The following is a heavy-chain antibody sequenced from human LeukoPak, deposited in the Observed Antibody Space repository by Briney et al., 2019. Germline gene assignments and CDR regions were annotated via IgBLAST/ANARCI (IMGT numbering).Heavy chain of an antibody. CDR2: TYTGGST. Sequence: GGSLRLSCAASGFIVGNNYMNWVRQAPGKGLEWVSLTYTGGSTYFADSVRGRFTISRDKSKNTLDLQMNSLRAEDTAVYYCARAPIFRGALDYWGRGILVTVSS. D-gene: IGHD3-10*01. J-gene: IGHJ4*02. CDR3: ARAPIFRGALDY. CDR1: GFIVGNNY. V-gene: IGHV3-53*01.